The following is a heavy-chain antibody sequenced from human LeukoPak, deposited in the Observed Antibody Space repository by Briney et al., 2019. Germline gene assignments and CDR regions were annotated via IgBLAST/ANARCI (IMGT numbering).Heavy chain of an antibody. CDR1: GGTFSSYA. V-gene: IGHV1-2*06. Sequence: ASVKVSCKASGGTFSSYAISWVRQAPEQGLEWMGRINPNSGGTNYAQKFQGRVTMTRDTSISTAYMELSRLRSDDTAVYYCAREQGNRITGTTGSDMDVWGQGTTVTVSS. D-gene: IGHD1-7*01. CDR2: INPNSGGT. J-gene: IGHJ6*02. CDR3: AREQGNRITGTTGSDMDV.